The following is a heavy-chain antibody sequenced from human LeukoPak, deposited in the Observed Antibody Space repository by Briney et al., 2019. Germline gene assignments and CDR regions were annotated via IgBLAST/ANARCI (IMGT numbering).Heavy chain of an antibody. D-gene: IGHD6-19*01. J-gene: IGHJ6*02. Sequence: GGSLRLSCAASGFTFSSYAMHWVRQAPGKGLEWVAVISYDGSNKYYADSVKGRFTISRDNSKNSLYLQMNSLRAEDTAVYYCARDHRGIAVAGTGIYYYYGMDVWGQGTTVTVSS. CDR1: GFTFSSYA. V-gene: IGHV3-30*04. CDR2: ISYDGSNK. CDR3: ARDHRGIAVAGTGIYYYYGMDV.